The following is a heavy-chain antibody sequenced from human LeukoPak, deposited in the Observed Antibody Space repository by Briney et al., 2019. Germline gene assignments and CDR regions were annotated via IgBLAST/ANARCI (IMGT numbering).Heavy chain of an antibody. V-gene: IGHV5-51*07. D-gene: IGHD6-25*01. Sequence: GESLKISCKGSGYRFTSYWIGWVHQLPGKGLGWMAIIYHAESDIRYSRYFQGQVTISADKPISTAYLQWSSLKASDTAMYYCARSLTAAAGDYWGQGTLVTVSS. CDR1: GYRFTSYW. J-gene: IGHJ4*02. CDR2: IYHAESDI. CDR3: ARSLTAAAGDY.